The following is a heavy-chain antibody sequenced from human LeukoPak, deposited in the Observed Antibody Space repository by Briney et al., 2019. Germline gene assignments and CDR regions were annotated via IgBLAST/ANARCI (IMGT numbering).Heavy chain of an antibody. V-gene: IGHV3-30*18. CDR1: GYTFSGYG. CDR3: AKDKLRYYDFWSGPHFDY. CDR2: ISYDGSNK. J-gene: IGHJ4*02. Sequence: SCKASGYTFSGYGMHWVRQAPGKGLEWVAVISYDGSNKYYADSVKGRFTISRDNSKNTLYLQMNSLRAEDTAVYYCAKDKLRYYDFWSGPHFDYWGQGTLVTVSS. D-gene: IGHD3-3*01.